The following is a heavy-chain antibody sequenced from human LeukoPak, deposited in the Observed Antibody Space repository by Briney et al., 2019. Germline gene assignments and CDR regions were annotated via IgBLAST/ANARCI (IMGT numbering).Heavy chain of an antibody. D-gene: IGHD6-13*01. CDR1: GFTFSSYA. CDR3: ARARTIAAAGSNYYYYYYMDV. J-gene: IGHJ6*03. V-gene: IGHV3-30*04. CDR2: ISYDGSNK. Sequence: GGSLRLSCAASGFTFSSYAMHWVRQAPGKGLEWVAVISYDGSNKYYADSVKGRFTISRDNAKNSLYLQMNSLRAEDTAVYYCARARTIAAAGSNYYYYYYMDVWGKGTTVTISS.